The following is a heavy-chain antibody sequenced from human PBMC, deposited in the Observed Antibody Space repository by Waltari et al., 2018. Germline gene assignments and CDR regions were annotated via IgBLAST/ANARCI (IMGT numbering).Heavy chain of an antibody. CDR3: AGWYMTTVTTLGY. CDR2: ISSISSYI. CDR1: GFTFRSYS. Sequence: EVQLEESGGGMVKTGGSLRLSCAASGFTFRSYSMNWVSQAPGKGVEWVSSISSISSYIYAADSVKGRVTITRDNAKTSLVLLMNSLRAEDTAVYYCAGWYMTTVTTLGYWGQGTLVTVAS. V-gene: IGHV3-21*01. J-gene: IGHJ4*02. D-gene: IGHD4-17*01.